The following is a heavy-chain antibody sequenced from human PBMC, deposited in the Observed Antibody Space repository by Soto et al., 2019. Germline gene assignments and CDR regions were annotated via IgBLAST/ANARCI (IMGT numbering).Heavy chain of an antibody. J-gene: IGHJ4*02. CDR1: GYTFTSYY. CDR2: INPSGGST. Sequence: QVQLVQSGAEVKKPGASVKVSCKASGYTFTSYYMHWVRQAPGQGLEWMGIINPSGGSTSYAQKFQGRVTMTRDTSTSTVYMELSSLRSEDTAVYYCARGLAATITGGFFGYWGQGPLVTVSS. D-gene: IGHD5-12*01. CDR3: ARGLAATITGGFFGY. V-gene: IGHV1-46*03.